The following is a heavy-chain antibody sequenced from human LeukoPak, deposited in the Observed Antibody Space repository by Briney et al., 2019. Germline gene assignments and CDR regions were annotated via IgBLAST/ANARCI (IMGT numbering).Heavy chain of an antibody. CDR1: GFSLSTSGMC. V-gene: IGHV2-70*01. J-gene: IGHJ4*02. CDR2: IDWDDDK. CDR3: ARIVLGDYYDSSGYYDY. Sequence: ESGPTLVNHTQTLTLTCTFSGFSLSTSGMCVSWIRQPPGKALEWLALIDWDDDKYYSTSLKTRLTISKDTSKNQVVLTMTNMDPVDTATYYCARIVLGDYYDSSGYYDYWGQGTLVTVSS. D-gene: IGHD3-22*01.